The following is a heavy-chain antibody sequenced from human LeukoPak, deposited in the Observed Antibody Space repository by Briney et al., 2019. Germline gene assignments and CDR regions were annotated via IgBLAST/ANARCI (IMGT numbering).Heavy chain of an antibody. J-gene: IGHJ4*02. D-gene: IGHD6-13*01. CDR2: IYPAYSDS. Sequence: GESLKISCKGSGYTLTSYWIGWVRQMPGKGLEWMRIIYPAYSDSRYGPSFQGRVIISADKSINTAYLQWSSLEASDIAIYYCASGYSTSWYVYWGQGTLVTVSS. CDR3: ASGYSTSWYVY. CDR1: GYTLTSYW. V-gene: IGHV5-51*01.